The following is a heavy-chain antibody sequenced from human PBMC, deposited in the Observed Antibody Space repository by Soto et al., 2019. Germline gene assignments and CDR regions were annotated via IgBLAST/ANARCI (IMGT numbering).Heavy chain of an antibody. Sequence: EVQLVESGGDLVQPGGSLRLSCAASGFTFNRHWMTWVRQAPGKGLEWVANIKEDGIDKYYVDSVRGRFTISRDNAKNSLYLQMDSLRAEYTAVYYSARRLGQCHSSFCRSVDYWGQGTLVTVSS. CDR2: IKEDGIDK. V-gene: IGHV3-7*05. CDR3: ARRLGQCHSSFCRSVDY. D-gene: IGHD3-22*01. CDR1: GFTFNRHW. J-gene: IGHJ4*02.